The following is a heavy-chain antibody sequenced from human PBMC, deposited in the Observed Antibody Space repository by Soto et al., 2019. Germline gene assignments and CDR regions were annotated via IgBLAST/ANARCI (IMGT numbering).Heavy chain of an antibody. CDR1: GFTFSSYG. CDR3: ARVYSSSWYDWNSYYGMDV. CDR2: IWYDGSNK. V-gene: IGHV3-33*01. Sequence: PGGSLRLSCVESGFTFSSYGRHWVRQAPGKGLEWVAVIWYDGSNKYYADSVKGRFTISRDNSKNTLYLQMNSLRAEDTAVYYCARVYSSSWYDWNSYYGMDVWXQGTTVTVSS. J-gene: IGHJ6*02. D-gene: IGHD6-13*01.